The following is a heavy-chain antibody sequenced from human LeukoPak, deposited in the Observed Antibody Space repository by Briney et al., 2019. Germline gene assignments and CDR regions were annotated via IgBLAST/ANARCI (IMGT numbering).Heavy chain of an antibody. V-gene: IGHV4-61*02. D-gene: IGHD3-22*01. CDR3: ARELHTYYYDSSGYYYAHYFDY. CDR2: IYTSGST. CDR1: GGSISSGSHY. J-gene: IGHJ4*02. Sequence: SETLSLTCTVSGGSISSGSHYWSWIRQPAGKGLEWIGRIYTSGSTNYNPSLKSRVTISVDTSKNQFSLKLSSVTAADTAVYYCARELHTYYYDSSGYYYAHYFDYWGQGTLVTVSS.